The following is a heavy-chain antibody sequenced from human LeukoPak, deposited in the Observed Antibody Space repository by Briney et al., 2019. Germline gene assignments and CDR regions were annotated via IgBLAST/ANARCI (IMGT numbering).Heavy chain of an antibody. D-gene: IGHD2-15*01. J-gene: IGHJ4*02. CDR3: ARGDPDIVVVVAATPDY. V-gene: IGHV1-2*02. CDR2: INPNSGGT. CDR1: GYTFTGYY. Sequence: SVKVSCKASGYTFTGYYMHWVRQAPGQGLEWIGWINPNSGGTNYAQKFQGRVTMTRDTSISTAYMELSRLRSDDTAVYYCARGDPDIVVVVAATPDYWGQGTLVTVSS.